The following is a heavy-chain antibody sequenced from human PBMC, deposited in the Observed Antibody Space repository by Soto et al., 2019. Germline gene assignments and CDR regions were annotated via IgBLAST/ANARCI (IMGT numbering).Heavy chain of an antibody. D-gene: IGHD3-3*01. V-gene: IGHV3-49*05. J-gene: IGHJ5*02. CDR1: GFTFGDYA. CDR3: TRGPRYYDFWSGYLRRAWLDP. Sequence: KPGGSLRLSCTASGFTFGDYAMSWFRQAPGKGLEWVGFIRSKAYGGTTEYAASVKGRFTISRDDSKSIAYLQMNSLKTEDTAVYYCTRGPRYYDFWSGYLRRAWLDPWGQGTLVTVSS. CDR2: IRSKAYGGTT.